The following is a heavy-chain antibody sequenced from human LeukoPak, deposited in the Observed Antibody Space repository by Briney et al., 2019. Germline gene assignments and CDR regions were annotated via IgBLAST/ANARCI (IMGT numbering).Heavy chain of an antibody. D-gene: IGHD5-24*01. CDR2: IYYSGST. CDR3: ARLRDWFDP. Sequence: SETLSLTCTVSGGSISSHYWSWIRQPPGKGLEWIGYIYYSGSTNYNPSLKSRVTMSVDTSKNQSSLKLSSVSAADTAVYYCARLRDWFDPWGQGTLVTVSS. V-gene: IGHV4-59*11. J-gene: IGHJ5*02. CDR1: GGSISSHY.